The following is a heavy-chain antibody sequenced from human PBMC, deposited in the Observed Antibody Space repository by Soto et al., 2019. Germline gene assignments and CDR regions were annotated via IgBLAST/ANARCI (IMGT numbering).Heavy chain of an antibody. Sequence: SETLSLTCTVSGGSISSYYWSWIRQPPGKGLEWIGYIYYSGSTNYNPSLKSRVTISVDTSKNQFSLKLSSVTAADTAVYYCAREGYRLISGNWFDPWGQGTLVTVSS. CDR1: GGSISSYY. CDR3: AREGYRLISGNWFDP. V-gene: IGHV4-59*01. D-gene: IGHD5-12*01. CDR2: IYYSGST. J-gene: IGHJ5*02.